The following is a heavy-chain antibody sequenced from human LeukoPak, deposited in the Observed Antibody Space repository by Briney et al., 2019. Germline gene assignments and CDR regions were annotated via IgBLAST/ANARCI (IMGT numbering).Heavy chain of an antibody. CDR2: INWNGGST. D-gene: IGHD3-3*01. CDR3: ATESVTIFGVGTYFDY. J-gene: IGHJ4*02. CDR1: GFTFDDYG. V-gene: IGHV3-20*04. Sequence: PGESLRLSRAASGFTFDDYGMSWVRQAPGKGLEWVSGINWNGGSTGYADSVKGRFTISRDNAKNSLYLQMNSLRAEDTALYYCATESVTIFGVGTYFDYWGQGTLVTVSS.